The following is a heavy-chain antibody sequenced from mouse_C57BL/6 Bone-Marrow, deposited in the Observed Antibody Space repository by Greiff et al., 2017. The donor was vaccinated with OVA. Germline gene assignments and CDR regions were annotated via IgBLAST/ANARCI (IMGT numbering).Heavy chain of an antibody. CDR2: IDPSDSYT. CDR1: GYTFTSYW. J-gene: IGHJ4*01. D-gene: IGHD2-2*01. Sequence: QVQLQQPGAELVMPGASVKLSCKASGYTFTSYWMHWVKQRPGQGLEWIGEIDPSDSYTNYNQKFKGKSTLTVDKSSSTAYMQLSSLTSEDSAVYDCAREGMVTGGDYAMDYWGQGTSVTVSS. V-gene: IGHV1-69*01. CDR3: AREGMVTGGDYAMDY.